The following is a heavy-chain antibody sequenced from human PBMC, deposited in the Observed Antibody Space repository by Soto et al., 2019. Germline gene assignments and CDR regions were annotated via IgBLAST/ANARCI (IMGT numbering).Heavy chain of an antibody. Sequence: ASVKVACKASGYNFTSYAMHWLRQAPGQRLEWMGWINAGNGNTKYSQKFQGRFTITRDTSASTAYMELSRLRSEDTAVYYCARAPVRHIVVVTAMGNAFDIWGQGTMVTVSS. CDR1: GYNFTSYA. CDR3: ARAPVRHIVVVTAMGNAFDI. V-gene: IGHV1-3*01. J-gene: IGHJ3*02. D-gene: IGHD2-21*02. CDR2: INAGNGNT.